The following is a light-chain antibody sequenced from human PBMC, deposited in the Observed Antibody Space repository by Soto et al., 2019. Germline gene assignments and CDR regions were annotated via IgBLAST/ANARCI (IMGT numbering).Light chain of an antibody. CDR1: QDISNT. J-gene: IGKJ5*01. Sequence: AIQLTQSPSSLSASVGDRVTITCRASQDISNTVAWYQYMPGKGPKLLIYDASSLESGVPSRFSGSGSGTHFTLTISSLQPDDFATYICRKCRSYPITFSQGTRVEVK. V-gene: IGKV1-13*02. CDR2: DAS. CDR3: RKCRSYPIT.